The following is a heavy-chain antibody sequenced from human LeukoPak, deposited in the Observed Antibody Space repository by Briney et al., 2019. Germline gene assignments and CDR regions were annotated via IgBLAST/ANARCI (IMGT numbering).Heavy chain of an antibody. CDR1: GFTFSSYW. CDR3: ARSIMGGGAFDY. CDR2: IKEDGSEK. D-gene: IGHD3-10*01. J-gene: IGHJ4*02. V-gene: IGHV3-7*03. Sequence: PGGSLRVSCAASGFTFSSYWLNWVRQTPGKGLEWVANIKEDGSEKYHVDSVKGRFTISRDNAKSSLYLRMNSLRAEDTALYYCARSIMGGGAFDYWGQGTQVTVSS.